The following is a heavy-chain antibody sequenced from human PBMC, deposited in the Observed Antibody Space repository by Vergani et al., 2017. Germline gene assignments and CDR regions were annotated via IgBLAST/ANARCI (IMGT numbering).Heavy chain of an antibody. CDR3: AREGCSGGSCYSTPAYYYGMDV. J-gene: IGHJ6*02. V-gene: IGHV3-21*01. CDR1: GFTFSSYS. CDR2: ISSSSSYI. D-gene: IGHD2-15*01. Sequence: EVQLVESGGGLVKPGGSLRLSCAASGFTFSSYSMNWVRQAPGKGLEWVSSISSSSSYIYYADSVTGRFTISRDNAKNSLYLQMNSLRAEDTAVYYCAREGCSGGSCYSTPAYYYGMDVWGQGP.